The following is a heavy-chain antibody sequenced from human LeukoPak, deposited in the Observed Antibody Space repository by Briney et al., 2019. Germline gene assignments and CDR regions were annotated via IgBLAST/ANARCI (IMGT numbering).Heavy chain of an antibody. CDR3: ARDLPRPEYSGYVFDY. V-gene: IGHV3-74*01. CDR1: GFTFSSYS. D-gene: IGHD5-12*01. J-gene: IGHJ4*02. Sequence: GGSLRLSCAASGFTFSSYSMNWVRQAPGKGLVWVTRINSDGTGTSYADSVKGRFTISRDNAKNTLYLLMNSLRAEDTAVYYCARDLPRPEYSGYVFDYWGQGTLVTVST. CDR2: INSDGTGT.